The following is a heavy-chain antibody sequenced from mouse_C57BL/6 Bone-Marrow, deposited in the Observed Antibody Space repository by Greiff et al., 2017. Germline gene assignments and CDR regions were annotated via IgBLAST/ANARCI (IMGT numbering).Heavy chain of an antibody. D-gene: IGHD2-3*01. CDR2: IYPSDSET. Sequence: QVQLQQPGAELVRPGSSVKLSCKASGYTFTSYWMDWVKQRPGQGLEWIGNIYPSDSETHYNQKFKDKATLTVDKSSSTAYMQLSSLTSEDSAVYYCARPIYDGYYYAMDYCGQGTSVTVSS. CDR3: ARPIYDGYYYAMDY. V-gene: IGHV1-61*01. CDR1: GYTFTSYW. J-gene: IGHJ4*01.